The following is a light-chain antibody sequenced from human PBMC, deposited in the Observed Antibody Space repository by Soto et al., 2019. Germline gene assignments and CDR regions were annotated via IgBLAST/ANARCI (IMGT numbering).Light chain of an antibody. J-gene: IGLJ1*01. Sequence: QSALAQPASVSGSPGQSIAMSCTGTSSDVGTHNFVSWYQQHPGKAPKLIIYDVSNRPSGVSDRFFGSKSGNTASLTISGLQAEDEADYYCSSFKTTNTYVFGTGTKVTV. CDR2: DVS. V-gene: IGLV2-14*03. CDR3: SSFKTTNTYV. CDR1: SSDVGTHNF.